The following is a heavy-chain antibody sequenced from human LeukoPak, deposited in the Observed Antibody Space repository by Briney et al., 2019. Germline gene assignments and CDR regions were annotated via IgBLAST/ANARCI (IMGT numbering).Heavy chain of an antibody. Sequence: SVKVSCKASGGTFVSFTISWVRQAPGQGLEWMGRIIPMRGMSNYTQKFQDRVTITADKSTSTAYMELSGLRSEDTAVYYCARDLGYCAGASCSRWGYGFGIWGQGTKVIVSS. D-gene: IGHD2-8*02. CDR1: GGTFVSFT. CDR3: ARDLGYCAGASCSRWGYGFGI. CDR2: IIPMRGMS. V-gene: IGHV1-69*04. J-gene: IGHJ3*02.